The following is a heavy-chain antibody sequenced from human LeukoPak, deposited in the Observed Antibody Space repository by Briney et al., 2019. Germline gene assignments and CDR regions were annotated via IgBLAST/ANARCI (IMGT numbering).Heavy chain of an antibody. CDR3: ARPGYSYGYDFGY. V-gene: IGHV3-7*01. CDR1: GFTFSSYW. D-gene: IGHD5-18*01. J-gene: IGHJ4*02. CDR2: IKQDGSEK. Sequence: PGGSLRLSCAASGFTFSSYWMSWVRQAPGKGLEWVANIKQDGSEKYYVDSVKGRFTISRVNSKNTLYLQMNSLRAEDTAVYYCARPGYSYGYDFGYWGQGTLVTVSS.